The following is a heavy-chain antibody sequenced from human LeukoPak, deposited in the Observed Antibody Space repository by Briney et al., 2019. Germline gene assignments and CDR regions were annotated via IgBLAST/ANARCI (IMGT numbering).Heavy chain of an antibody. Sequence: GESLRLSCAASGFTFSSYAMSWVRQAPGKGLEWVSAISGSGGSTYYADSVKGRFTISRDNSKNTLYLQMNSLRAEDTAVYYCAKEGAFHYDFWSGYYSLDYWGQGTLVTVSS. J-gene: IGHJ4*02. CDR3: AKEGAFHYDFWSGYYSLDY. V-gene: IGHV3-23*01. CDR1: GFTFSSYA. D-gene: IGHD3-3*01. CDR2: ISGSGGST.